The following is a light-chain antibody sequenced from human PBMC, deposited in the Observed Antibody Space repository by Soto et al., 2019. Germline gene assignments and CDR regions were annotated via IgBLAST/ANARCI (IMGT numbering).Light chain of an antibody. Sequence: DIQMTQSPSTLSASLGDRVTITCRASQSISSCLAWYQQKPGNAPKLLIYKASSLESGVPSRFSGSGSGTEFTLTISSLQPDDFATYYYQQYYSYPMYTFGQGTKVDIK. V-gene: IGKV1-5*03. CDR3: QQYYSYPMYT. CDR1: QSISSC. J-gene: IGKJ2*01. CDR2: KAS.